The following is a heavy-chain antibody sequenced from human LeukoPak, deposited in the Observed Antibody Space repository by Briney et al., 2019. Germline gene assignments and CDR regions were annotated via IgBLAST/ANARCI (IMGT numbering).Heavy chain of an antibody. V-gene: IGHV3-7*01. J-gene: IGHJ4*02. Sequence: GGFLRLSCAASGFTFGRNWMSWVRQAPGRGLEWVANIKQDGREIYYVDSVKGRFTISRDNAKKSLYLQMNSLRAEDTAVYYCARSYSRFDYWGQGTLVTVSS. CDR1: GFTFGRNW. CDR3: ARSYSRFDY. D-gene: IGHD6-13*01. CDR2: IKQDGREI.